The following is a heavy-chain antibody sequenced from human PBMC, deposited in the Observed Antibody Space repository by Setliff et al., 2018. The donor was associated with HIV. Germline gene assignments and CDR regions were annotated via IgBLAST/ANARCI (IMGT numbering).Heavy chain of an antibody. J-gene: IGHJ4*02. D-gene: IGHD2-21*02. Sequence: ASVKVSCKASGYTFTSYGMSWVRQAPGQGLEWMGWISAYNGNTNYAQKFQGRVTMTRDTSTSTVYMELSSLRSEDTAVYYCARGGYGGNSETFDYWGQGTLVTVSS. CDR1: GYTFTSYG. CDR3: ARGGYGGNSETFDY. V-gene: IGHV1-18*01. CDR2: ISAYNGNT.